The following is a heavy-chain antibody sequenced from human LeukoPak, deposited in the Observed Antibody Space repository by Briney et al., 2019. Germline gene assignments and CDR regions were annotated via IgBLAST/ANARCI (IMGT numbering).Heavy chain of an antibody. V-gene: IGHV4-59*08. D-gene: IGHD3-10*01. CDR2: IYYSGST. CDR1: GGSISSYY. J-gene: IGHJ4*02. Sequence: PAETLSLTCTVPGGSISSYYWSWIRQPPGKGLEWIGYIYYSGSTNYNPSLKRRVTISVDTSKNQFFLKLSSVTGADTAGYYFVRLSYVSGGYYFDYWGQGTRVT. CDR3: VRLSYVSGGYYFDY.